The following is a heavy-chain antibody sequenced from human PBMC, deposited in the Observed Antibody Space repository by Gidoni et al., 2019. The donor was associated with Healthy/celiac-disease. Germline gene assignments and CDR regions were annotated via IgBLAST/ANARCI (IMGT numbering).Heavy chain of an antibody. Sequence: EVQLVESGGGMVKPGGSLRLSYAAAGFTFSSYSMHWVRQAPGKGLEWVSSISSSTSYLYYADSVKGRFTISRDNAKPSLYLQMNSLRAEDTAVYYCARVLEYSTSDAFDIWGQGTMVTVSS. J-gene: IGHJ3*02. CDR3: ARVLEYSTSDAFDI. CDR2: ISSSTSYL. V-gene: IGHV3-21*01. CDR1: GFTFSSYS. D-gene: IGHD6-6*01.